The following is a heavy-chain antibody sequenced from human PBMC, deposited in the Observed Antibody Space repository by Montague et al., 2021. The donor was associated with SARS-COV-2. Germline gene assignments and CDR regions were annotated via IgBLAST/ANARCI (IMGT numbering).Heavy chain of an antibody. D-gene: IGHD1-14*01. CDR3: ATRTRYPQNDFGF. J-gene: IGHJ4*02. CDR2: IYDGGST. Sequence: SETLSLTCTVSGDSIRNSEYSWGWVRQPPGNGLEWIGNIYDGGSTXYNPSLKSRVTISVDTSKNQFSLKLSSVTAADTAVYYCATRTRYPQNDFGFWGQGTLVTVSS. CDR1: GDSIRNSEYS. V-gene: IGHV4-39*01.